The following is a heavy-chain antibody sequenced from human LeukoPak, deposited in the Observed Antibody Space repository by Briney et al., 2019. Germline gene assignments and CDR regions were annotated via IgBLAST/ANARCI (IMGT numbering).Heavy chain of an antibody. V-gene: IGHV4-30-2*01. Sequence: PSQTLSLTCAVSGGSISSGGYSWSWIRQPPGKGLEWIGYIYHSGSTYYNPSLKSRVTISVDRSKNQFSLKLSSVTAADTAVYYCARSSPTNWFDPWGQGTLVTVSS. CDR1: GGSISSGGYS. CDR2: IYHSGST. J-gene: IGHJ5*02. D-gene: IGHD5-24*01. CDR3: ARSSPTNWFDP.